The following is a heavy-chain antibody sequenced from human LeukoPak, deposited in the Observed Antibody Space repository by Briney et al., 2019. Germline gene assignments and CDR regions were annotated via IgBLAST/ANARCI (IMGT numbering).Heavy chain of an antibody. CDR1: GGSFSGYY. V-gene: IGHV4-34*01. J-gene: IGHJ4*02. CDR3: ARGDQRESEDAILTGPSYFDY. CDR2: INHSGST. D-gene: IGHD3-9*01. Sequence: SETLSLTCAVYGGSFSGYYWSWIRQPPGKGLEWIGEINHSGSTNYNPSLKSRVTISVDTSKNQFSLKLSSVTAADTAVYCCARGDQRESEDAILTGPSYFDYSGQGALLTVS.